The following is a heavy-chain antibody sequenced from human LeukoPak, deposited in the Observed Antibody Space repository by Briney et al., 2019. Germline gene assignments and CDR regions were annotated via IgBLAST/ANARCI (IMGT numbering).Heavy chain of an antibody. J-gene: IGHJ4*02. D-gene: IGHD3-3*01. CDR1: GYTFTSYG. Sequence: ASAKVSCKASGYTFTSYGISWVRQAPGQGLEWMGWISAYNGNTNYAQKLQGRVTMTTDTSTSTAYMGLRSLRSDDTAVYYCARVAYDDFWSGYSPRYFDYWGQGTLVTVSS. CDR2: ISAYNGNT. V-gene: IGHV1-18*01. CDR3: ARVAYDDFWSGYSPRYFDY.